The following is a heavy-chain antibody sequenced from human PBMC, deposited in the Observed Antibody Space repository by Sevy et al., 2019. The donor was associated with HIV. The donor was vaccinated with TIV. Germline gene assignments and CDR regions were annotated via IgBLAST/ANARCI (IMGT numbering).Heavy chain of an antibody. CDR3: ANAYSGSYSHSYLYALDV. Sequence: GSLRLSCAASGFTFSSYGMHWVRQAPGKGLEWVALIWFDGSNTYYADSVKGRFTISRDNSKNTVYLEMNSLRNEDTAIYFCANAYSGSYSHSYLYALDVWGQGTTVTVSS. CDR2: IWFDGSNT. J-gene: IGHJ6*02. D-gene: IGHD1-26*01. V-gene: IGHV3-30*02. CDR1: GFTFSSYG.